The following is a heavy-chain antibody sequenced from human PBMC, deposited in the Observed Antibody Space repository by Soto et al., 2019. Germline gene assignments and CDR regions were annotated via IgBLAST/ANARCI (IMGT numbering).Heavy chain of an antibody. D-gene: IGHD2-21*02. CDR2: ITSTSSHI. J-gene: IGHJ3*02. CDR3: AREGPILMTAIDAYDI. V-gene: IGHV3-21*06. Sequence: EVRLVESGGGLVKPGGSLRLSSTASGFTFSRYSMNWVRQAPGTGLVWISSITSTSSHIYYTDSLKGRFTISRDNANDSLYLQMNSLRTEATAVYFCAREGPILMTAIDAYDIWGQGTMVTVSS. CDR1: GFTFSRYS.